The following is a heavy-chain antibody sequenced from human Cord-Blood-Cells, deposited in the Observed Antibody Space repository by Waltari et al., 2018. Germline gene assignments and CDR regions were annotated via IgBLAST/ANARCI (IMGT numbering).Heavy chain of an antibody. J-gene: IGHJ3*02. CDR3: ATGTVGATEAFDI. V-gene: IGHV1-24*01. CDR2: LDPEEGET. D-gene: IGHD1-26*01. CDR1: GYTLTELS. Sequence: QVQLVQSGAEVKKPGASVKVSCKVSGYTLTELSIHWVRQAPGKGLEWMGGLDPEEGETNYAKKFQGRVTMTEHTSTDTAYMELSSLRSEDTAVYYCATGTVGATEAFDIWGQGTMVTVSS.